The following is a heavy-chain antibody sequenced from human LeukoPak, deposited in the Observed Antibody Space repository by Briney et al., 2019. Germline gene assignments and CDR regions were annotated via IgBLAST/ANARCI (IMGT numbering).Heavy chain of an antibody. D-gene: IGHD3-10*01. V-gene: IGHV4-59*01. J-gene: IGHJ5*02. Sequence: PSETLSLTCTVSGGSISSYYWSWIRQPPGKGLEWYGYIYYSGSTNYNPSLKSRVTISVDTSKNQFSLKLSSVTAADTAVYYCARVASLLWFGEPRGWFDPWGQGTLVTVSS. CDR2: IYYSGST. CDR3: ARVASLLWFGEPRGWFDP. CDR1: GGSISSYY.